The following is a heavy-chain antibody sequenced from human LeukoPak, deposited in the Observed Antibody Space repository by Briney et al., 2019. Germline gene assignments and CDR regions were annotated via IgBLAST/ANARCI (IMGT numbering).Heavy chain of an antibody. J-gene: IGHJ5*02. V-gene: IGHV3-66*01. D-gene: IGHD6-19*01. CDR2: IYSGGST. CDR3: ARDNRIAVAGSFSWFDP. CDR1: GFTVSSKY. Sequence: SGGSLRLSCAASGFTVSSKYMSWVRQAPGKGLEWVSVIYSGGSTYYADSVKGRFTISRDNSKNTLYLQMNSLRAEDTAVYYCARDNRIAVAGSFSWFDPWGQGTLVTVSS.